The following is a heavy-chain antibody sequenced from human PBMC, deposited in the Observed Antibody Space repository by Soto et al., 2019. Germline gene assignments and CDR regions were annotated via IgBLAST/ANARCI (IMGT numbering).Heavy chain of an antibody. D-gene: IGHD2-8*01. J-gene: IGHJ4*02. CDR2: IGWSGDTI. Sequence: EVLLVESGGGLVQPGGSLRLSCAVSGFTFSSYTMNWVRQAPGKGLEWVSYIGWSGDTIYADSVKGRFTISRDNAENSLYLQMNSLRVEDTAVYYCARDQWYAFDSWGQGTLVTVSS. V-gene: IGHV3-48*04. CDR3: ARDQWYAFDS. CDR1: GFTFSSYT.